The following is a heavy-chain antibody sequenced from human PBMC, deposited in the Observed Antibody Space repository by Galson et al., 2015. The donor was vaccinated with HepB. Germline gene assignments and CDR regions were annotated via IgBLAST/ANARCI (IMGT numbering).Heavy chain of an antibody. CDR1: GGTFSSYA. Sequence: SVKVSCKASGGTFSSYAISWVRQAPGQGLEWMGGIIPIFGTANYAQKFQGRVTITADESTSTAYMELSSLRSEDTAVYYCASWSRMELGWFDPWGQGTLVTVSS. J-gene: IGHJ5*02. CDR2: IIPIFGTA. V-gene: IGHV1-69*13. CDR3: ASWSRMELGWFDP. D-gene: IGHD3-3*01.